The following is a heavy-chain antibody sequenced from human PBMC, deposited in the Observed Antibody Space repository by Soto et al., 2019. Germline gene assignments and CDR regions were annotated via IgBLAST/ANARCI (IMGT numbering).Heavy chain of an antibody. D-gene: IGHD2-8*02. Sequence: KSSETLSLTCTVSGASITGSSYWSWIRQPAGKGLEWIGRFSLSGTTSYNPSLRSRVTMSADVSKNQFSLRLTSVTAADTALYYCARGLTPPGAPAWYYFDTWGQGTLVTASS. CDR3: ARGLTPPGAPAWYYFDT. V-gene: IGHV4-4*07. CDR1: GASITGSSY. J-gene: IGHJ4*02. CDR2: FSLSGTT.